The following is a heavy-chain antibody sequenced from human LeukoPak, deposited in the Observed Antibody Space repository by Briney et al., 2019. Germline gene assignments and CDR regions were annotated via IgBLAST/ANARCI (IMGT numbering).Heavy chain of an antibody. D-gene: IGHD3-9*01. V-gene: IGHV3-48*01. J-gene: IGHJ3*02. CDR2: ISSSSSTI. CDR3: ARVFYDILTGYSFDAFDI. Sequence: GGSLRLSCAASGFTFSSYSMNWVRQAPGKGLEWVSSISSSSSTIYYADSVKGRFTISRDNAKNSLYLQMNSLRAEDTAVYYCARVFYDILTGYSFDAFDIWGQGTMVTVSS. CDR1: GFTFSSYS.